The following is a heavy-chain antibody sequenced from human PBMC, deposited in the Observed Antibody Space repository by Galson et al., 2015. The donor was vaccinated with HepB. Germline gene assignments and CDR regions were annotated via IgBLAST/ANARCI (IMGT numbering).Heavy chain of an antibody. CDR2: ISNSGGST. V-gene: IGHV3-23*01. CDR1: GFTFSNYA. D-gene: IGHD6-13*01. CDR3: AKDSRGSSSWYCHFDY. Sequence: SLRLSCAASGFTFSNYAMSWVRQAPGKGLEWVSGISNSGGSTYYADSVKGRFTISRDNFKNTLYLQMNSLRAEDTAVYYCAKDSRGSSSWYCHFDYWGQGTLVTVSS. J-gene: IGHJ4*02.